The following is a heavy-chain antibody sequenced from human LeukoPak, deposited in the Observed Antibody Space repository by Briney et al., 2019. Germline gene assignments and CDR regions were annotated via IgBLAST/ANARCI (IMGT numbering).Heavy chain of an antibody. J-gene: IGHJ3*01. V-gene: IGHV3-30-3*01. Sequence: GGSLRLSCAASGFTFSSYAMHWVRQAPGKGLEWVAVISYDGSNKYYADSVKGRFTISKDNSKNTLYLQMNSLRAEDTAVYYCLGAFDFWGQGTMVTVFS. CDR1: GFTFSSYA. CDR3: LGAFDF. CDR2: ISYDGSNK.